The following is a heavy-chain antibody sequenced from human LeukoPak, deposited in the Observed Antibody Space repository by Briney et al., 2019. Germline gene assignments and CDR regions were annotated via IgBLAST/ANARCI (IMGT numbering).Heavy chain of an antibody. CDR2: ISGSGGGT. D-gene: IGHD2-15*01. CDR1: GFTFSSYA. CDR3: AKGGRGAYYYYYMDV. V-gene: IGHV3-23*01. Sequence: GGSLRLSCAASGFTFSSYAMSWVRQAPGKGLEWVSAISGSGGGTYYADSVKGRFTISRDNSKNTLYLQMNSLRAEDTVVYYCAKGGRGAYYYYYMDVWGKGTTVTVSS. J-gene: IGHJ6*03.